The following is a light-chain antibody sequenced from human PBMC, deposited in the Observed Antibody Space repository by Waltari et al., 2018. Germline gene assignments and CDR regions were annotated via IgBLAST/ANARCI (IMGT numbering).Light chain of an antibody. Sequence: ESVLPQSPGTLSLSPGERSTLPCKTSQNISSRYLTWYQQKPGQAPRLLVYGVSTRATGTPDRFSGSRSGTDFTLTISRLEPEDFAVYYCQQYGGSPRIFTFGAGTKVEIK. CDR1: QNISSRY. CDR2: GVS. V-gene: IGKV3-20*01. J-gene: IGKJ3*01. CDR3: QQYGGSPRIFT.